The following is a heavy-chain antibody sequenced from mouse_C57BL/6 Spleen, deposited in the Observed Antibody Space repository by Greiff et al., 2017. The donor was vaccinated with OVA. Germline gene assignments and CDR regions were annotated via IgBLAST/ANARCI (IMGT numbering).Heavy chain of an antibody. CDR2: IDPNSGGT. Sequence: QVHVKQPGAELVKPGASVKLSCKASGYTFTSYWMHWVKQRPGRGLEWIGRIDPNSGGTKYNEKFKSKATLTVDKPSSTAYMQLSSLTSEDSAVYYYAPLTTVVGGLDYWGQGTTLTVSS. CDR1: GYTFTSYW. D-gene: IGHD1-1*01. V-gene: IGHV1-72*01. CDR3: APLTTVVGGLDY. J-gene: IGHJ2*01.